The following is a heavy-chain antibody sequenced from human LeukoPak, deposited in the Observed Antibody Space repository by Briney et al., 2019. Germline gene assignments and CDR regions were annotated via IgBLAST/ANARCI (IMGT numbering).Heavy chain of an antibody. CDR3: ATSRVPYGLDV. Sequence: GGSLRLSCVASAFTFSSYYMIWVRQVPGKGLEWVASINEDGSQKFYVDSVRGRFTISRDNVKNSLYLQMNSLRVGDTAVYYCATSRVPYGLDVWGQGTTVTVSS. CDR1: AFTFSSYY. V-gene: IGHV3-7*01. J-gene: IGHJ6*02. CDR2: INEDGSQK.